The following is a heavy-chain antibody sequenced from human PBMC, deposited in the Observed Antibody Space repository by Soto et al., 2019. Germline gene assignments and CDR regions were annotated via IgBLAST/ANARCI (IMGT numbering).Heavy chain of an antibody. CDR2: IKQDGSEK. CDR3: AAEKYYYDSSGYYDY. V-gene: IGHV3-7*01. D-gene: IGHD3-22*01. Sequence: EVQLVESGGGLVQPGGSLRLSCAASGFTFSSYWMSWVRQAPGKGLEWVANIKQDGSEKYYVDSVKGRFTISRDNAKNSLYLQMNSLRAEDTAVYYCAAEKYYYDSSGYYDYWGQGTLVTVSS. CDR1: GFTFSSYW. J-gene: IGHJ4*02.